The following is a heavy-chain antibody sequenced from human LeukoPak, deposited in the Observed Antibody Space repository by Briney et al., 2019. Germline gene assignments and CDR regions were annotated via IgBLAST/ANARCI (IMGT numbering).Heavy chain of an antibody. CDR2: ISGGGGST. V-gene: IGHV3-23*01. CDR3: ARETSSSSFFDY. D-gene: IGHD6-6*01. CDR1: GFTFSSYA. J-gene: IGHJ4*02. Sequence: PGGSLRLSCAASGFTFSSYAMSWVRQAPGKGLEWVSAISGGGGSTYYADSVKGRFTISRDNSKNTLYLQMNSLRAEDTAVYYCARETSSSSFFDYWGQGTLVTVSS.